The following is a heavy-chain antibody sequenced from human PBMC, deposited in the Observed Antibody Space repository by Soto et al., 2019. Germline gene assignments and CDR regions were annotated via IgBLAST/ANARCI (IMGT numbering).Heavy chain of an antibody. D-gene: IGHD6-19*01. CDR1: GGSFSGYY. CDR2: INHSGST. CDR3: ARNRASSIAVASFDY. V-gene: IGHV4-34*01. Sequence: SETLSLTCAFYGGSFSGYYWSWIRQPPGKGLEWIGEINHSGSTNYNPSLKSRVTISVDTSKNQFSLQLNSVTPEDTAVYYCARNRASSIAVASFDYWGQGTLVTVSS. J-gene: IGHJ4*02.